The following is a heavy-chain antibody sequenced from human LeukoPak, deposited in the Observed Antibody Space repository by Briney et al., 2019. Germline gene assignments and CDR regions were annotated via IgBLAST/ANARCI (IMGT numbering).Heavy chain of an antibody. Sequence: SETLSLTCTVSVGSISSYYWSWIRQPPGKGLEWIGYIYYSGSTNYNPSLKSRVTISVDTSKNQFSLKLSSVTAADTAVYYCARSGTMVRGVIGDWGQGTLVTVSS. V-gene: IGHV4-59*01. J-gene: IGHJ4*02. D-gene: IGHD3-10*01. CDR3: ARSGTMVRGVIGD. CDR2: IYYSGST. CDR1: VGSISSYY.